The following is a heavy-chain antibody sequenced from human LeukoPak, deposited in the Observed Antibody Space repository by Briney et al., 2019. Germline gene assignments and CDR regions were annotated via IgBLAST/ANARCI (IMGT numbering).Heavy chain of an antibody. V-gene: IGHV3-21*01. J-gene: IGHJ4*02. CDR1: GFTFSGYG. Sequence: GRSLTLSCAASGFTFSGYGMHWVRQAPGKGLEWVSSISRSGSSTYYADSVKGRFTISRDNAKNSLYLQMNSLRAEDTAVYYCAREGEHDNGDLDYWGQGTLVTVSS. D-gene: IGHD4-17*01. CDR2: ISRSGSST. CDR3: AREGEHDNGDLDY.